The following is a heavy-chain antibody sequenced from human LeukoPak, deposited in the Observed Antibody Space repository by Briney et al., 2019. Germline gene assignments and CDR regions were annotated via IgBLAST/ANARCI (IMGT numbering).Heavy chain of an antibody. Sequence: ASVKVSCKASGYTFTSYGISWVRQAPGQGLEWMGWISAYNGNTNYAQKLQGRVTMTTDTSTSTAYMELRSLRSDDTAVYYCARVGWNIIEDTHDNILTSTYYYYYMDVWGKGTTVTISS. CDR1: GYTFTSYG. CDR3: ARVGWNIIEDTHDNILTSTYYYYYMDV. J-gene: IGHJ6*03. V-gene: IGHV1-18*01. CDR2: ISAYNGNT. D-gene: IGHD3-9*01.